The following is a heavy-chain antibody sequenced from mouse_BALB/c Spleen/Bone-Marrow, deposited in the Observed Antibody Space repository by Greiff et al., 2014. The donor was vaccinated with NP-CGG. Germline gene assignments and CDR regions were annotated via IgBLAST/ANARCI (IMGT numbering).Heavy chain of an antibody. J-gene: IGHJ3*01. CDR3: ATYYYGSSWGFAY. Sequence: VQLQQSGAELVKPGASAKLSCTASGFNIKDTYMHWVEQRPEQGLEWIGRIDPANGNTKYDPKFQGKATITADTSSNTAYLQLSSLTSEGTAVYYCATYYYGSSWGFAYWGQGTLVTVSA. CDR1: GFNIKDTY. CDR2: IDPANGNT. V-gene: IGHV14-3*02. D-gene: IGHD1-1*01.